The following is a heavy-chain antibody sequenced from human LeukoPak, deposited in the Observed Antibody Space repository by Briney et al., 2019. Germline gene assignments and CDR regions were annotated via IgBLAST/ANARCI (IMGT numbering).Heavy chain of an antibody. CDR3: ARGPATVTQGLWYFDL. CDR2: ISGSGGST. J-gene: IGHJ2*01. D-gene: IGHD4-17*01. V-gene: IGHV3-23*01. CDR1: GFNFNVYS. Sequence: GGSLRLSCAASGFNFNVYSMTWVRQAPGKGLEWVSAISGSGGSTYYADSVKGRFTISRDNSKNTLYLQMNSLRAEDTAVYYCARGPATVTQGLWYFDLWGRGTLVTVSS.